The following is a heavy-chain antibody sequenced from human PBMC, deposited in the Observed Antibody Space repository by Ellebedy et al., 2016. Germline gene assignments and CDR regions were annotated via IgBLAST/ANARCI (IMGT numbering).Heavy chain of an antibody. Sequence: GESLKISCAASGFTVNSNYMSWVRQAPGKGLEWVSVIYSGGATYYADSVQGRFTISRDTSKNMLYLQMNSLRAEDTAVYYCASAGDLYSSGWTDYWGPGTLVTVSS. CDR3: ASAGDLYSSGWTDY. J-gene: IGHJ4*02. CDR1: GFTVNSNY. D-gene: IGHD6-19*01. V-gene: IGHV3-53*01. CDR2: IYSGGAT.